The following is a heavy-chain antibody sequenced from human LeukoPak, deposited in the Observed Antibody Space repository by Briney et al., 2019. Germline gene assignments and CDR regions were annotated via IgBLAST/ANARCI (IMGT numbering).Heavy chain of an antibody. V-gene: IGHV4-34*01. CDR2: INHSGGT. CDR1: GGSFSGYC. J-gene: IGHJ4*02. Sequence: SETLSLTCAVYGGSFSGYCWSRIRQPPGKGLEWIGEINHSGGTNYNPSLKSRVTISVDTSKNQFSLKLSSVTAADTAVYYCARVMGRYYYDSSGYPPAGKSPHFDYWGQGTLVTVSS. CDR3: ARVMGRYYYDSSGYPPAGKSPHFDY. D-gene: IGHD3-22*01.